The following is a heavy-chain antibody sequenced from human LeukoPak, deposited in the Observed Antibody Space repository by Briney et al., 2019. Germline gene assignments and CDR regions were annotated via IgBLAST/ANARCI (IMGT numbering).Heavy chain of an antibody. V-gene: IGHV3-21*01. CDR1: GFTFSSYS. CDR3: ASGITIRDLDY. D-gene: IGHD3-10*01. CDR2: ISSSSSYI. Sequence: GGSQRLSCAASGFTFSSYSMNWVRQAPGKGLEWVSAISSSSSYIFYADSVKGRFTISRDNAKNSLFLQMISLRAEDTAVYYCASGITIRDLDYWGQGTLVTVSS. J-gene: IGHJ4*02.